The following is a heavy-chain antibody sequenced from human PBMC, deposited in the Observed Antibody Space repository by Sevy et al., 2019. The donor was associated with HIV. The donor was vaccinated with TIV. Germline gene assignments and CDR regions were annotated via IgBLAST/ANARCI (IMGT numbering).Heavy chain of an antibody. CDR3: AKARDQYYYDSSGLVYYYYGMDV. Sequence: GGSLRRSCAASGFTFSSYGMHWVRQAPGKGLEWVAVISYDGSNKYYADSVKGRFTISRDNSKNTLYLQKNSLRAEETAVYYCAKARDQYYYDSSGLVYYYYGMDVWGQGTTVTVSS. J-gene: IGHJ6*02. CDR1: GFTFSSYG. V-gene: IGHV3-30*18. CDR2: ISYDGSNK. D-gene: IGHD3-22*01.